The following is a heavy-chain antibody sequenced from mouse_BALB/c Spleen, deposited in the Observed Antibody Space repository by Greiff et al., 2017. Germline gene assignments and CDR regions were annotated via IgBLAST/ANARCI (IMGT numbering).Heavy chain of an antibody. Sequence: EVKVVESGGGLVQPGGSLRLSCATSGFTFTDYYMSWVRQPPGKALEWLGFIRNKANGYTTEYSASVKGRFTISRDNSQSILYLQMNTLRAEDSATYYCARDELRYGYFDVWGAGTTVTVSS. D-gene: IGHD1-1*01. J-gene: IGHJ1*01. CDR1: GFTFTDYY. CDR2: IRNKANGYTT. V-gene: IGHV7-3*02. CDR3: ARDELRYGYFDV.